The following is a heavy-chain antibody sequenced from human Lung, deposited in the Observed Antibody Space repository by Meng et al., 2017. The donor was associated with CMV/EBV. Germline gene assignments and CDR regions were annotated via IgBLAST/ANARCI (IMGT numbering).Heavy chain of an antibody. V-gene: IGHV3-30*18. CDR2: LSSDGRNS. CDR3: AKCNMWHFDY. J-gene: IGHJ4*02. D-gene: IGHD2/OR15-2a*01. CDR1: GFDFGDFG. Sequence: LSCAGSGFDFGDFGMAWVRQVPGKGLEWVALLSSDGRNSFYSASVKGRFAISRDNSQKTVHLQMNSLESEDTAVYYCAKCNMWHFDYWGQGTLVTVSS.